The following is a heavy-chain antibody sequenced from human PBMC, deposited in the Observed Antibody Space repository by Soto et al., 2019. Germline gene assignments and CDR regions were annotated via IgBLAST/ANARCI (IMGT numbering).Heavy chain of an antibody. V-gene: IGHV3-48*01. J-gene: IGHJ3*02. CDR1: GFTFSSYS. CDR2: ISSGSSTI. D-gene: IGHD1-1*01. CDR3: ASRSTRRAFDI. Sequence: GGSLRLSCAASGFTFSSYSMNWVRQAPGKGLEWVSYISSGSSTIYYADSVKGRFTISRDNAKNSLYLQMNSLGAEDTAVYYCASRSTRRAFDIWGPGTMVTVS.